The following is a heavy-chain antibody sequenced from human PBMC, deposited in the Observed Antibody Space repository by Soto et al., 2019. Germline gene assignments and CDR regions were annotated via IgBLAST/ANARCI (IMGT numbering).Heavy chain of an antibody. CDR3: AASVAGGRGGGFDP. D-gene: IGHD6-13*01. CDR2: MNPNSGNT. CDR1: GYTFTSYD. Sequence: QVQLVQSGAEVKKPGASVKVSCKASGYTFTSYDINWVRQATGQGLEWMGWMNPNSGNTGCAQKFQGRVTMTRNTSLSTAYMELSRLRSEGTAVYYWAASVAGGRGGGFDPWGQGTLVTVSS. V-gene: IGHV1-8*01. J-gene: IGHJ5*02.